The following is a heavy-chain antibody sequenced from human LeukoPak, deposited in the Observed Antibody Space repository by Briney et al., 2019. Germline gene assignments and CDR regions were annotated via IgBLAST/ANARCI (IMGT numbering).Heavy chain of an antibody. Sequence: GGSLRLSCAAPGFTFSSYSMNWVRQAPGKGLEWVSPSSSSSSYIYYADSVKGRFTISRDSAKNSLYLQMNSLRAEDTAVYYCARDPAVGATMYHWFDPWGQGTLVTVSS. CDR1: GFTFSSYS. V-gene: IGHV3-21*01. CDR2: SSSSSSYI. J-gene: IGHJ5*02. D-gene: IGHD1-26*01. CDR3: ARDPAVGATMYHWFDP.